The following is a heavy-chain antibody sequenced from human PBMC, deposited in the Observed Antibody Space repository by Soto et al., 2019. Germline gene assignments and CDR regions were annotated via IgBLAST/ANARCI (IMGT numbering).Heavy chain of an antibody. V-gene: IGHV3-23*01. Sequence: EVQLLESGGGLLQPGGSLRLSCSTSGFTFSTCAMSWVRQAPGEGLEWVSAISGSGGSTYYADSVKGRFTISRDNAKNTLYLQMNSLRAVDTGTYYCAKGIEAIGTRWRGGDYWGQGTLVTVSS. J-gene: IGHJ4*02. D-gene: IGHD3-3*01. CDR1: GFTFSTCA. CDR2: ISGSGGST. CDR3: AKGIEAIGTRWRGGDY.